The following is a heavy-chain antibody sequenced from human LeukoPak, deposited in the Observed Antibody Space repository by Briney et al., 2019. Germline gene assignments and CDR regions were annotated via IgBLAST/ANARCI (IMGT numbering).Heavy chain of an antibody. CDR1: GYTLTDYY. CDR2: INPNSGDT. V-gene: IGHV1-2*02. D-gene: IGHD6-19*01. CDR3: AKRPHSSGWSSSITLFEH. Sequence: ASVKVSCKASGYTLTDYYIHCVRQAPGQGLEWMGWINPNSGDTNYAQKFQGRVTMTSDTSISTAYMELSSLRSDDTAIYYCAKRPHSSGWSSSITLFEHWGQGTLVTVSS. J-gene: IGHJ4*02.